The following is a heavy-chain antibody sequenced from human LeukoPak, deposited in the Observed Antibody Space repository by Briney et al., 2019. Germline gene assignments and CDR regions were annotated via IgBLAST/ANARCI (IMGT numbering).Heavy chain of an antibody. CDR3: ARDQHIVVVTAIAEYYFDY. J-gene: IGHJ4*02. CDR2: ISYDGSNK. Sequence: SGRSLRLSCAASGFTFSSYAMHWVRQAPGKGLEWAAVISYDGSNKYYADSVKGRFTISRDNSKNTLYLQMNSLRAEDTAVYYCARDQHIVVVTAIAEYYFDYWGQGTLVTVSS. V-gene: IGHV3-30*04. D-gene: IGHD2-21*02. CDR1: GFTFSSYA.